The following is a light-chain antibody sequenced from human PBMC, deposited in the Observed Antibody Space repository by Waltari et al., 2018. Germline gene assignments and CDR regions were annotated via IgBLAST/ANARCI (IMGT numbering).Light chain of an antibody. CDR3: AAWDDSLSSGV. Sequence: QSVVTQPPSASGTPGQRVTICCSGSSSTSGRNHVSWYQQFPGMAPKLLIYSNNQRPSGVPDRFSGSKSGTSASLVISGLRSEDEADYCCAAWDDSLSSGVFGGGTKLTVL. J-gene: IGLJ3*02. CDR2: SNN. V-gene: IGLV1-47*01. CDR1: SSTSGRNH.